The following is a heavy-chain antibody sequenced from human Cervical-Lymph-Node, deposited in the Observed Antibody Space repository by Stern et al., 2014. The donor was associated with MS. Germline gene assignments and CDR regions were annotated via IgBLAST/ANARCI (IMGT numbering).Heavy chain of an antibody. V-gene: IGHV1-46*01. CDR1: GYTFTNYY. J-gene: IGHJ4*02. CDR2: INPHGDST. CDR3: ARLRGYNVLTGYLDY. D-gene: IGHD3-9*01. Sequence: VQLLESGAEVKKPGASVKISCKASGYTFTNYYMHWVRQAPGQGLEWMGIINPHGDSTSYAQQFKGRVTTTRDTATNTVNMELSSLTSGDTAVYYCARLRGYNVLTGYLDYWGQGTLVTVSS.